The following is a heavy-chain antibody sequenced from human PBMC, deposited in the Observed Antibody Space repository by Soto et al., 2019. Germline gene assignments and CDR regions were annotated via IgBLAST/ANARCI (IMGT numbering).Heavy chain of an antibody. CDR3: AKDIVVVPAAIPWHGDYVGYYYGMDV. D-gene: IGHD2-2*01. J-gene: IGHJ6*02. CDR1: GFTFSSFG. CDR2: ISYDGSNK. Sequence: SVGSLRLSCAASGFTFSSFGMHWVRQAPGKGLEWVAVISYDGSNKYYADSVKGRFTISRDNSKNTLYLQMNSLRAEDTAVYYCAKDIVVVPAAIPWHGDYVGYYYGMDVWGQGTTVTVSS. V-gene: IGHV3-30*18.